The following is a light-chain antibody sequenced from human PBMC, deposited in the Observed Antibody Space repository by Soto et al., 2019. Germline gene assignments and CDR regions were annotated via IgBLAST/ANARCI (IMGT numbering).Light chain of an antibody. Sequence: DIEMTQSPSTLSASVGDRVTISCRASQTINKWLAWFQQKEGKAPNLLIYDASTLESGVPSRFSGSGSGTEFTLIISSLQPDDFATYYCQQYHSDRTFGLGTKVEI. CDR1: QTINKW. V-gene: IGKV1-5*01. CDR3: QQYHSDRT. CDR2: DAS. J-gene: IGKJ1*01.